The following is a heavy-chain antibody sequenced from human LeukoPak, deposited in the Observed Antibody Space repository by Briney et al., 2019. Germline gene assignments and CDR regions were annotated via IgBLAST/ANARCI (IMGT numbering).Heavy chain of an antibody. V-gene: IGHV4-34*01. CDR3: ARAGGDHPFDP. CDR2: INHSGST. J-gene: IGHJ5*02. D-gene: IGHD4-17*01. CDR1: GGSFSGYY. Sequence: SETLSLTCAVYGGSFSGYYWSWIRQPPGKGLEWIGEINHSGSTNYNPSLKSRVTISVDTSKNQFSLELSSVTAADTAVYYCARAGGDHPFDPWGQGALVTVSS.